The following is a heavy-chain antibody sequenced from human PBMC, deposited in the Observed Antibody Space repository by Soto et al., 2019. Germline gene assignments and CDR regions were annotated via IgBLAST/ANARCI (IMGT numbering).Heavy chain of an antibody. CDR1: GYTLSELS. CDR2: FDPEDGET. D-gene: IGHD5-18*01. CDR3: ATHSKATARVPGHYYYYGMDV. Sequence: GASVKVSCKVSGYTLSELSMHWVRQAPGKGLEWMGGFDPEDGETIYAQKFQGRVTMTEDTSTDTAYMELSSLRSEDTAVYYCATHSKATARVPGHYYYYGMDVWGQGTTVTVSS. V-gene: IGHV1-24*01. J-gene: IGHJ6*02.